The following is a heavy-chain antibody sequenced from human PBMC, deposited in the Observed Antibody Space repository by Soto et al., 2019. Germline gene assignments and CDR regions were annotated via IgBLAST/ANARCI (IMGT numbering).Heavy chain of an antibody. CDR3: ARLVGSRWPDY. J-gene: IGHJ4*02. Sequence: SETLSLTCTVSGGSISSGDYYWSWIRQPPGKGLEWIGYISHSGSTNYSPSLKSRVTISLDTSKNHFSLQLSSVTAADTAVYFCARLVGSRWPDYWGQGTLVTVSS. V-gene: IGHV4-61*03. D-gene: IGHD6-13*01. CDR2: ISHSGST. CDR1: GGSISSGDYY.